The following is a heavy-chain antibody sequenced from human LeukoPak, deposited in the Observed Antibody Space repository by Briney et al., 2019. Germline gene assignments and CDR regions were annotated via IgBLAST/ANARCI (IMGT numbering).Heavy chain of an antibody. Sequence: GGSQRLSCAASGFTFSSYAMSWVRQAPGKGLEWVLGISGSGGSTYYADSLKGRFTISRDNSKNTLYLQMNSLRAEDTAVYYCAKDRDSSGWLALFDYWGQGTLVTVSS. V-gene: IGHV3-23*01. CDR3: AKDRDSSGWLALFDY. J-gene: IGHJ4*02. CDR1: GFTFSSYA. D-gene: IGHD6-19*01. CDR2: ISGSGGST.